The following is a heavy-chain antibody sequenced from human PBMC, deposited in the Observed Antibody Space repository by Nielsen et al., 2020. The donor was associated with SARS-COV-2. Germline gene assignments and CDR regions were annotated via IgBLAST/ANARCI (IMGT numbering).Heavy chain of an antibody. Sequence: GESLKISCAAPGFTFNTYWMHWVRQAPGKGLVWVSRISTDGSSTSYADSVKGRFTISRDNAKDTVYLQMSSLRAEDTAVYYCATGYSYGYGALNYWGQGILVTVSS. CDR1: GFTFNTYW. D-gene: IGHD5-18*01. CDR3: ATGYSYGYGALNY. CDR2: ISTDGSST. J-gene: IGHJ4*02. V-gene: IGHV3-74*01.